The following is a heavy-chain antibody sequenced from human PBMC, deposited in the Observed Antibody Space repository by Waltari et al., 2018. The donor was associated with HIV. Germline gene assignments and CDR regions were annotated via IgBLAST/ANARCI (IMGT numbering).Heavy chain of an antibody. Sequence: GLGQSGGSLRLSCAASGFTFTNYAISWVRQAPGRGLEWVSGFSGSGNTYYVDAVKGRFTISRDISKNILYLEMNNLRVDDTAVYYCAKGGLADNWFDPWGQGTPVTVSS. CDR2: FSGSGNT. D-gene: IGHD6-19*01. V-gene: IGHV3-23*01. J-gene: IGHJ5*02. CDR3: AKGGLADNWFDP. CDR1: GFTFTNYA.